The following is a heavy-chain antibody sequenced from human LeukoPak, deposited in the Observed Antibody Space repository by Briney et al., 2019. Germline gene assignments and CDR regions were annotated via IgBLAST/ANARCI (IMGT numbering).Heavy chain of an antibody. CDR3: VREDDTKVPAQRGDWFDP. Sequence: PGGSLRLSCVVSGFTFNRYWMTWVRQTPGKGLEWVANIKQDGSEKNYVDSVKGRFTISRDNAKDSLYLQMNSLRAEDTAVYYCVREDDTKVPAQRGDWFDPWGQGTLVTVSS. J-gene: IGHJ5*02. D-gene: IGHD2-2*01. V-gene: IGHV3-7*01. CDR1: GFTFNRYW. CDR2: IKQDGSEK.